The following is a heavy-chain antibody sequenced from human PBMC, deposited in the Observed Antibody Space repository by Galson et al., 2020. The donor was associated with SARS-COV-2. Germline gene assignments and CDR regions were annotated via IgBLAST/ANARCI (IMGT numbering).Heavy chain of an antibody. D-gene: IGHD3-22*01. J-gene: IGHJ4*02. V-gene: IGHV4-30-4*01. CDR1: GGSISSGDYY. CDR3: ARLYDRTYFDS. Sequence: TLSLTCTVSGGSISSGDYYWSWIRQPPGKGLEWFGYIYYSGSTYYNPSLESRVTMSVDTSKNQFSLKLSSVTSADTAVYYCARLYDRTYFDSWGQGTLVTVSS. CDR2: IYYSGST.